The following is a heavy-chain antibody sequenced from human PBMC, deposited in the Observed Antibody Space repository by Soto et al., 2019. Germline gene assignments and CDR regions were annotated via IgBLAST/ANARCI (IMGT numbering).Heavy chain of an antibody. D-gene: IGHD3-22*01. CDR3: ARGEGYYDSSGYSNFDY. Sequence: GGSLRLSCAASGFTFSSYAMHWVRQAPGKGLEWVAVISYDGSNKYYADSVKGRFTISRDNSKNTLYLQMNSLRAEDTAVYYCARGEGYYDSSGYSNFDYWGQGTLVTVSS. J-gene: IGHJ4*02. V-gene: IGHV3-30-3*01. CDR1: GFTFSSYA. CDR2: ISYDGSNK.